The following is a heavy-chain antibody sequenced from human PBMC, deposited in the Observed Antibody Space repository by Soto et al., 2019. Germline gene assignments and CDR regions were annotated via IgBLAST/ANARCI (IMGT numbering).Heavy chain of an antibody. V-gene: IGHV1-69*13. CDR1: GGTFSSYA. CDR2: IIPIFGTA. Sequence: SVKVSCKASGGTFSSYAISWVRQAPGQGLEWMGGIIPIFGTANYAQKFQGRVAITADESTGTAYMELSSLRSEDTAVYYCARGKNEEYSRFPNLDGMDAWGQGTTVTVSS. D-gene: IGHD6-6*01. CDR3: ARGKNEEYSRFPNLDGMDA. J-gene: IGHJ6*02.